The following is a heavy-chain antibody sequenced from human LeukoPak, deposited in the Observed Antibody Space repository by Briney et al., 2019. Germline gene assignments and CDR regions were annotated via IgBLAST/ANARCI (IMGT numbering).Heavy chain of an antibody. CDR3: ARGYGDYLSLYFDY. CDR1: GGSFSGYY. D-gene: IGHD4-17*01. V-gene: IGHV4-34*09. Sequence: SETLSLTRAVYGGSFSGYYWSWIRQPPGKGLEWIGEINHSGSTYYNPSLKSRITISVDTSKNQISLKLSSVTAADTAVYYCARGYGDYLSLYFDYWGQGTLVTVSS. CDR2: INHSGST. J-gene: IGHJ4*02.